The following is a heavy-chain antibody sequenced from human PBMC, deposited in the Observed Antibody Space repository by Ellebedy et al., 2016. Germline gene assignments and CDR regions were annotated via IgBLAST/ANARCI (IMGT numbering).Heavy chain of an antibody. J-gene: IGHJ5*02. CDR1: GGSISSYY. D-gene: IGHD3-22*01. V-gene: IGHV4-59*08. Sequence: SETLSLTCTVSGGSISSYYWSWIQQPPGKGLEWIGYIYYSGSTNYNPSLKSRVTISVDTSKNRFSLKLSSVTAADTAVYYCARHVDYYDSSGYFRFSWFDPWGQGTLVTVSS. CDR2: IYYSGST. CDR3: ARHVDYYDSSGYFRFSWFDP.